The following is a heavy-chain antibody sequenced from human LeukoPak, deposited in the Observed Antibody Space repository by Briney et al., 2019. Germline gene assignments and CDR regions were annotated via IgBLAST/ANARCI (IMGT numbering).Heavy chain of an antibody. D-gene: IGHD3-22*01. J-gene: IGHJ3*02. CDR1: GDSISSYY. CDR2: IYYSGST. V-gene: IGHV4-59*01. Sequence: SETLSLTCTVSGDSISSYYWSWIRQPPGKGLEWVGYIYYSGSTNYNPSLKSRVTISVDTSKNQFSLKLSSVTAADTAVYYCARGKAKVVNAFDIWGQGTMVTVSS. CDR3: ARGKAKVVNAFDI.